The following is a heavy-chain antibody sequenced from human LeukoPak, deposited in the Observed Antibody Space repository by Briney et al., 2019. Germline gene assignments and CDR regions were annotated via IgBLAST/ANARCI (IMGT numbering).Heavy chain of an antibody. CDR2: ISGSGGST. D-gene: IGHD3-3*01. CDR1: GFTFSSYA. V-gene: IGHV3-23*01. Sequence: GGSLRLSCAASGFTFSSYAMSWVRQAPGKGLEWVSAISGSGGSTYYADSVKGRLTISRDNSKNTLYLQMNSLRAEDTAVYYCAKLVYDFWSGYPSPLYYFDYWGQGTLVTVSS. CDR3: AKLVYDFWSGYPSPLYYFDY. J-gene: IGHJ4*02.